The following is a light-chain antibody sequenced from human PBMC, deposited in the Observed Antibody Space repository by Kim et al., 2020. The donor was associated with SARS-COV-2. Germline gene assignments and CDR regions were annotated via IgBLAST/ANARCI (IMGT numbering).Light chain of an antibody. CDR1: QGITSR. J-gene: IGKJ4*01. V-gene: IGKV1-16*02. CDR3: QQYNSYPLT. Sequence: ASVGDRVTISCRASQGITSRLVWVQHRQGRAPKSLIFAASNVHSVVPSKFSGSGYGTDFTLTIDSLQPEDVSTYYCQQYNSYPLTFGGRTKVDIK. CDR2: AAS.